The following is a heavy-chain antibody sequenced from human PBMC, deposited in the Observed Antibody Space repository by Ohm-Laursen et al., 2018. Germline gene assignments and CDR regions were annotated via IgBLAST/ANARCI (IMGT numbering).Heavy chain of an antibody. CDR2: ISYDGSKK. D-gene: IGHD1-26*01. CDR3: AKEGLSIVGTTPPFEY. J-gene: IGHJ4*02. CDR1: GFTFSNYG. V-gene: IGHV3-30*18. Sequence: SSLRLSCAASGFTFSNYGIHWVRQAPGKGLEWMAFISYDGSKKYYGDSVKGRFTISRDSSKDTLYLQMNSLTTDDTAVYYCAKEGLSIVGTTPPFEYWGQGTLVTVSS.